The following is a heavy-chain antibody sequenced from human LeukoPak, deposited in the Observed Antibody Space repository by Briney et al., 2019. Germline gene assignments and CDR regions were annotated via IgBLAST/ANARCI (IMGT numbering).Heavy chain of an antibody. CDR3: AKDRRFGEPNWFDP. CDR1: GFTFDDYA. V-gene: IGHV3-9*01. Sequence: GGSLRLSCAASGFTFDDYAMHWVRQAPGKGLEWVSGISWNSGSIGYADSVKGRFTISRDNSKNTLYLQMNSLRAEDTAVYYCAKDRRFGEPNWFDPWGQGTLVTVSS. D-gene: IGHD3-10*01. CDR2: ISWNSGSI. J-gene: IGHJ5*02.